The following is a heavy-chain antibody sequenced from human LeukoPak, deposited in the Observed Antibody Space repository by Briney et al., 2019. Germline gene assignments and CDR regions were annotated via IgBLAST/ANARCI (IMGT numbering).Heavy chain of an antibody. D-gene: IGHD3-22*01. CDR1: GFTFSSYG. CDR2: ISYDGSNK. J-gene: IGHJ4*02. Sequence: GGSLRLSCAASGFTFSSYGMHWVRQAPGKGLEWVAVISYDGSNKYYADSVKGRFTISRDNAKNSLYLQMNSLRAEDTAVYYCARGGYYDSSGLSPDYWGQGTLVTVSS. CDR3: ARGGYYDSSGLSPDY. V-gene: IGHV3-30*03.